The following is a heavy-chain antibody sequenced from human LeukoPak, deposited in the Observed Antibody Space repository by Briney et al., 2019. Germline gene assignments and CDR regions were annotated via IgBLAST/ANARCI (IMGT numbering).Heavy chain of an antibody. CDR2: SRNKANRYTT. D-gene: IGHD6-19*01. CDR1: GFIFSDHY. Sequence: GGSLRLSCAASGFIFSDHYMDWVHQAPGMGLEWVARSRNKANRYTTVYAASVQGRFTISRDESKNSLFLQMNSLITEDTAVYYCANPPRGSGWYYFDYWGQGTLVTVSS. J-gene: IGHJ4*02. V-gene: IGHV3-72*01. CDR3: ANPPRGSGWYYFDY.